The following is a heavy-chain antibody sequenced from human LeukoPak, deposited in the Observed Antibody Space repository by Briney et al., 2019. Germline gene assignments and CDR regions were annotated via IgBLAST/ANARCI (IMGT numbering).Heavy chain of an antibody. D-gene: IGHD2-2*01. CDR1: GFTFSSYA. J-gene: IGHJ6*02. CDR2: ISYDGSNK. Sequence: GGSLRISCAASGFTFSSYAMHWVRQAPGKGLEWVAVISYDGSNKYYADSVKGRFTISRDNSKNTLYLQMNSLRAEDTAVYYCAREDSYCSSTSCYPPRGYYYYYGMDVWGQGTTVTVSS. V-gene: IGHV3-30-3*01. CDR3: AREDSYCSSTSCYPPRGYYYYYGMDV.